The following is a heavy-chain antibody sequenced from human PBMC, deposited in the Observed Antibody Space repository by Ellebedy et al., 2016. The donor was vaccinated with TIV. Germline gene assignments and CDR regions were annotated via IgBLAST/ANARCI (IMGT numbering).Heavy chain of an antibody. CDR3: ARDTVPAALDAFDI. J-gene: IGHJ3*02. D-gene: IGHD2-2*01. V-gene: IGHV3-21*01. Sequence: PGGSLRLSCAASGFTFRDFSIHWVRQAPGKGLEWVSSISDFSAYRFSADSVKGRFTISRDNAKNSLYLQMDSLRAEDTAVYYCARDTVPAALDAFDIWGQGTMVTVSS. CDR1: GFTFRDFS. CDR2: ISDFSAYR.